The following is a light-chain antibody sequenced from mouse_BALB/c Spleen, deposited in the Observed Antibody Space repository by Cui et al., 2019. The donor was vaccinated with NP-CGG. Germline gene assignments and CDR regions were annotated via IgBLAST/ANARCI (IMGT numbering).Light chain of an antibody. Sequence: QAVVTQESALTTSPGETVTLTCRSSTGAVTTSNYANWVQEKPDHLFTVLIGGTKNRAQGVPARFSGSRIGEKAALTITGAQTENEEIYSCPLWKSNHWVFGGGTKLTVL. CDR2: GTK. V-gene: IGLV1*01. CDR1: TGAVTTSNY. J-gene: IGLJ1*01. CDR3: PLWKSNHWV.